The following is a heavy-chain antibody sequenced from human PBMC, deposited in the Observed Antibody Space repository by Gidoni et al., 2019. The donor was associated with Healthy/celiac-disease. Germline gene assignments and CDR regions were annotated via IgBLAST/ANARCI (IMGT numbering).Heavy chain of an antibody. J-gene: IGHJ5*02. CDR3: ALPYYMVRGVIITS. D-gene: IGHD3-10*01. V-gene: IGHV3-72*01. Sequence: EVQLVESGGGLVQPGGSPSLSCAASAFTFRDQYMDWVRQAPGKGLEWVGRTRNKANSYTTEYAASEKGRFTISIDDSKNSLYLQMNSLKTEDTAVYYCALPYYMVRGVIITSWGQGTLVTVSS. CDR1: AFTFRDQY. CDR2: TRNKANSYTT.